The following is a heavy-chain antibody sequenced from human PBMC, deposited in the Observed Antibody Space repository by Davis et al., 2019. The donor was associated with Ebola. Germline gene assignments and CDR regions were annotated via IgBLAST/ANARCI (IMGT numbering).Heavy chain of an antibody. J-gene: IGHJ3*01. Sequence: GESLKISCAASGFTFSRFAMNWVRQAPGKGLEWVSQISSSSSTIYYADSVKGRFTISRDNPKNTLYLQMNGLRVEDTAVYYCARDFGWGFEVWGQGTMVTVSS. CDR3: ARDFGWGFEV. CDR1: GFTFSRFA. CDR2: ISSSSSTI. V-gene: IGHV3-48*01. D-gene: IGHD3-10*01.